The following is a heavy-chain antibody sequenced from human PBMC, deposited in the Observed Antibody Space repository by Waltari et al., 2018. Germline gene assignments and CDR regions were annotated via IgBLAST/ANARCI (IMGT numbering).Heavy chain of an antibody. V-gene: IGHV4-38-2*02. CDR3: VRDWRAGYFGPVRDTSFDH. Sequence: QFQLQESGPGLVKPSETLSLPCRVSGYSISSDYYWGWMRQPPGKGLEWIGSIFHSGDTYYNPSLKSRVTISVDTSKNQLSLKLHSVTAADTAVYYCVRDWRAGYFGPVRDTSFDHWGQGTLVTVSS. J-gene: IGHJ4*02. D-gene: IGHD3-22*01. CDR1: GYSISSDYY. CDR2: IFHSGDT.